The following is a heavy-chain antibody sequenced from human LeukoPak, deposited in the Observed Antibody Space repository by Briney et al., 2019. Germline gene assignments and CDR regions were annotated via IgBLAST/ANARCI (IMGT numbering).Heavy chain of an antibody. Sequence: KPSETLSLTCTVSGGSIGSYWSWIRQSPGKGLEWIGYIYFTGTTNYNPSLKSRLTISIDTSRNQFSLKLSSATAADTAIYYCVNGGSYLTKWGQGTLVTVSS. D-gene: IGHD3-10*01. CDR3: VNGGSYLTK. V-gene: IGHV4-59*01. CDR1: GGSIGSY. CDR2: IYFTGTT. J-gene: IGHJ4*02.